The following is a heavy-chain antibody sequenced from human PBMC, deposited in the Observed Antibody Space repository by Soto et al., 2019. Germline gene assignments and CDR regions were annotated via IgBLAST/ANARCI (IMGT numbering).Heavy chain of an antibody. CDR2: IYPGDSDT. CDR1: GYSFTSYW. V-gene: IGHV5-51*01. J-gene: IGHJ3*02. Sequence: GESLKISFKGSGYSFTSYWIGWVRQMPGKGLEWMGIIYPGDSDTRYSPSFQGQVTISADKSISTAYLQWSSLKASDTAMYYCARILDIVVVPAAIGGGAFDIWGQGTMVTVSS. D-gene: IGHD2-2*01. CDR3: ARILDIVVVPAAIGGGAFDI.